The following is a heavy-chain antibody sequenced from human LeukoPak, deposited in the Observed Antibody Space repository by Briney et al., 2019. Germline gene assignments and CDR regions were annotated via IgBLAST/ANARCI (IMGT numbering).Heavy chain of an antibody. D-gene: IGHD6-19*01. V-gene: IGHV1-24*01. CDR2: FDPEDGET. Sequence: ASVKVSCKVSGYTLTELSMHWVRQAPGKGLEWMGGFDPEDGETIYAQKFQGRVTMTEDTSTDTAYMELSSLRSEDTAVYYCARDSGSYSSGWYAPANYYYGMDVWGQGTTVTVSS. CDR1: GYTLTELS. J-gene: IGHJ6*02. CDR3: ARDSGSYSSGWYAPANYYYGMDV.